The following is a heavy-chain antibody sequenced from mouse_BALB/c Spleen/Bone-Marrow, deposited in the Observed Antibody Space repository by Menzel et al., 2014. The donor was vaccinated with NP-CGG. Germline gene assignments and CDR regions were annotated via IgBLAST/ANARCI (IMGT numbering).Heavy chain of an antibody. CDR2: IHYSGST. D-gene: IGHD1-2*01. CDR1: RHSITSGYG. CDR3: AREARTTARFAY. V-gene: IGHV3-1*02. J-gene: IGHJ3*01. Sequence: VQLLQSGPDLAKPSQLLSLTCTVTRHSITSGYGWHWLWQFPGNKLEWMGYIHYSGSTNYNPSLKSRISITRDTSKNQFLLQLNSVTTEDTATYDCAREARTTARFAYGGQGTLVTVSA.